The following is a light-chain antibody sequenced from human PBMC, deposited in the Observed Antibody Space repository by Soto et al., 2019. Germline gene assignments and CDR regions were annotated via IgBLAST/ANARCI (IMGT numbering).Light chain of an antibody. CDR2: EVS. CDR3: SSSTSSSTLV. J-gene: IGLJ2*01. Sequence: QSALTQPASVSGSPGQSITISCTGTSSDVGGYNYVSWYQQHPGKAPKLMIYEVSNRPSGVSNRFSGSKSGTTAPLPISGRQDEDDDDYYCSSSTSSSTLVFGGGTKLTVL. V-gene: IGLV2-14*01. CDR1: SSDVGGYNY.